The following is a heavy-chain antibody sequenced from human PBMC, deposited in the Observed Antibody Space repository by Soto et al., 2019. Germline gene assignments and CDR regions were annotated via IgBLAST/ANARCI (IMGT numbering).Heavy chain of an antibody. J-gene: IGHJ6*02. D-gene: IGHD2-2*01. CDR1: GGTFSSYA. CDR3: ARRGVVPASRTYYYYGMDV. Sequence: SVKVSCKASGGTFSSYAISWVRQAPGQGLEWMGGIIPIFGTANYAQKFQGRVTITADESTSTAYMELSSLRSEDTAVYYCARRGVVPASRTYYYYGMDVWGQGTTVTVSS. V-gene: IGHV1-69*13. CDR2: IIPIFGTA.